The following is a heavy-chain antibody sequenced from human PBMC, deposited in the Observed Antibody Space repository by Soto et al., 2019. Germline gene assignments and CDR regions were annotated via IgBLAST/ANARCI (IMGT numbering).Heavy chain of an antibody. CDR2: ISGYNGNT. CDR1: GYTFTSNA. V-gene: IGHV1-18*01. Sequence: GASAKLCCKASGYTFTSNALSWVRQAPGQGLEWMRWISGYNGNTKYAEKFQGRVTMTTDTSTSTAHMELRSLRSDDTAVYYCAREGQAPYYYYGMDVWGQGTAVTVS. J-gene: IGHJ6*02. CDR3: AREGQAPYYYYGMDV.